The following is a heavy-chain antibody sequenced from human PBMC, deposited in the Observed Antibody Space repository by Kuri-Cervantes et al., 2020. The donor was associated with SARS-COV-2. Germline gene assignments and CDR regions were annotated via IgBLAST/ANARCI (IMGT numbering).Heavy chain of an antibody. Sequence: ESLKISCAMYGESASGYFWSWFRQPPGKGLEWIGEVSQSGSTYYNPSLKSPVTMTLDTSMKHFSLNLSYVTAADTAVYYCARRGLKARQYFDSWGQGTLVTVSS. CDR3: ARRGLKARQYFDS. V-gene: IGHV4-34*01. J-gene: IGHJ4*02. D-gene: IGHD3-10*01. CDR1: GESASGYF. CDR2: VSQSGST.